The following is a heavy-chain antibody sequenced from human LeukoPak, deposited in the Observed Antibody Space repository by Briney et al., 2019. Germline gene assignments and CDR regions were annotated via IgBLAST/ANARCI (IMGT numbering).Heavy chain of an antibody. CDR3: AYSTVVTRGYY. J-gene: IGHJ4*02. V-gene: IGHV3-21*01. CDR2: ISTSSSYI. D-gene: IGHD4-23*01. Sequence: GGSLRLSCAASGFTFSSYSMNWVRQAPGKGLEWVSFISTSSSYIYYADSVKGRFTISRGNAKNSLYLQMNSLRAEDTAVYYCAYSTVVTRGYYWGQGTLVTVSS. CDR1: GFTFSSYS.